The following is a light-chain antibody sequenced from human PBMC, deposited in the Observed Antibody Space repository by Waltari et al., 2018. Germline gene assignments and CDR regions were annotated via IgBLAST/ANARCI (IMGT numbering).Light chain of an antibody. Sequence: DIELAQSPSSLAAFSEDRITITCRASQSISSYLNWYQQKPGKAPKLLIYGALSLQSGVPSRFSGSGSGTEFTLTIRSLQPEDFATYYCQQSYSTLYTFGQGTKLEIK. CDR2: GAL. V-gene: IGKV1-39*01. J-gene: IGKJ2*01. CDR1: QSISSY. CDR3: QQSYSTLYT.